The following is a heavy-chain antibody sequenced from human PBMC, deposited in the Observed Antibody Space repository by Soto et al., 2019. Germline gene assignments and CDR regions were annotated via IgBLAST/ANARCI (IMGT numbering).Heavy chain of an antibody. Sequence: PSXTLILTDPVSGGSISSCYWSCIRQPPLKGLEWIGYIHYSGSTKYNPSLKSRVTISADTSKNQFSLKLSSVTAADTAVYYCARGHYDFWSGYFATIEYCVQGTLVAVS. V-gene: IGHV4-59*08. CDR1: GGSISSCY. CDR3: ARGHYDFWSGYFATIEY. D-gene: IGHD3-3*01. CDR2: IHYSGST. J-gene: IGHJ4*02.